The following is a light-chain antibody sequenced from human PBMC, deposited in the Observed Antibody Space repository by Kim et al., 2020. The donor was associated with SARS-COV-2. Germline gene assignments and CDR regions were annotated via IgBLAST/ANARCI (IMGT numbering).Light chain of an antibody. Sequence: ASVGDRVTFTCRASQSINDWLAWYQQKPGKAPKLLIYDASTLESGVSSRFSGSGSGTEFTLTISSLQPDDFATYYCQQYRSYSITFGQGTRLEIK. CDR3: QQYRSYSIT. J-gene: IGKJ5*01. V-gene: IGKV1-5*01. CDR2: DAS. CDR1: QSINDW.